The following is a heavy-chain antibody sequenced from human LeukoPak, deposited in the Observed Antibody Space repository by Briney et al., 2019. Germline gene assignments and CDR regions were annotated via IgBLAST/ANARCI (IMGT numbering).Heavy chain of an antibody. CDR1: GYTFTSYY. Sequence: GASVKVSCKASGYTFTSYYMHWVRQAPGQGLEWMGIINPSGGSTSYAQKFQGRVTMTRDTSTSTVYMELSSLRSEDTAVYYCARGFPSYYYGSSGWPYWGQGTLVTVSS. J-gene: IGHJ4*02. CDR2: INPSGGST. D-gene: IGHD3-22*01. CDR3: ARGFPSYYYGSSGWPY. V-gene: IGHV1-46*01.